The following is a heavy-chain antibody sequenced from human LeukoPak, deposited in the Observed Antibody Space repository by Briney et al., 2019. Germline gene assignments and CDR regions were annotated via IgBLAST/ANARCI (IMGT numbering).Heavy chain of an antibody. CDR3: ATERYWAGRQSDFWAVDS. Sequence: PSETLSLTCTVSGGSISSSSYYWGWIRQPPGKGLEWIGSIYYSGSTYYNPSLKSRVTISVDMSKNQFSLNLNSVTAADTAVYFCATERYWAGRQSDFWAVDSWGQGTLVTVSS. CDR2: IYYSGST. V-gene: IGHV4-39*07. CDR1: GGSISSSSYY. D-gene: IGHD3-10*01. J-gene: IGHJ5*02.